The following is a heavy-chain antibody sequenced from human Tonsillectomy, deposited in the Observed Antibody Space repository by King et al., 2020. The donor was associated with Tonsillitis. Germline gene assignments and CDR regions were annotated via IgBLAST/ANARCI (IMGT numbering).Heavy chain of an antibody. Sequence: VQLVESGGGVVQPGRSLRLSCRDSGFAFRVQYLHWVRQAPGKGLEWVASLSYDGKTEHYADSVKGRFTISRDKSKNTLFLQIGGLRLEDTAVYYCAVEGLTTASDAFDLWGQGTTVVVSA. CDR3: AVEGLTTASDAFDL. D-gene: IGHD1-1*01. CDR1: GFAFRVQY. V-gene: IGHV3-30*04. J-gene: IGHJ3*01. CDR2: LSYDGKTE.